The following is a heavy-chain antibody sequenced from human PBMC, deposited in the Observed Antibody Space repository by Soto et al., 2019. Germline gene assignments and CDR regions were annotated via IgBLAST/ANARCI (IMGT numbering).Heavy chain of an antibody. Sequence: QVQLVESGGGVVQPGRSLRLSCAASGFTFSSYGMHWVRQAPGKGLEWVAGMWNDGSNKYYADSVKGRFTISRDNSKNTVYLQMNSLRAEDTAVYYCAKEFWSGPFDYWGQGTLVTVSS. CDR1: GFTFSSYG. D-gene: IGHD3-3*01. CDR3: AKEFWSGPFDY. J-gene: IGHJ4*02. V-gene: IGHV3-33*06. CDR2: MWNDGSNK.